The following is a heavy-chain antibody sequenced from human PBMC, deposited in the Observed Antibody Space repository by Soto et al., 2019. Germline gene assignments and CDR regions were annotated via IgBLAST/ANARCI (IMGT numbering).Heavy chain of an antibody. CDR3: AREPYGDSTNYYYYYGMDV. CDR1: GGSVSSNSAA. D-gene: IGHD4-17*01. V-gene: IGHV6-1*01. J-gene: IGHJ6*02. Sequence: SQTLSLTCAISGGSVSSNSAAWNWIRQSPSRGLEWLGRTYYRSKWYNDYAVSVKSRITINPDTSKNQFSLQLNSVTPEDTAVYYCAREPYGDSTNYYYYYGMDVWGQGTTVTVSS. CDR2: TYYRSKWYN.